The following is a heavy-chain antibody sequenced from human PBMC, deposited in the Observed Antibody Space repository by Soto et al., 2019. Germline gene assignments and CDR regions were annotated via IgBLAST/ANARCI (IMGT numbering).Heavy chain of an antibody. D-gene: IGHD2-2*02. V-gene: IGHV1-18*04. CDR2: ISPYNGNT. Sequence: QVQLVQSGAEVKKPGASVKVSCKASGYSFTNYGITWVRQAPGQGLEWMGWISPYNGNTNYAHKLQGRVTMTTDTSTSTAYMELRSLRSDDTAVYYCARQDVVVPPAIPKFDPWGQGTLVTVSS. J-gene: IGHJ5*02. CDR3: ARQDVVVPPAIPKFDP. CDR1: GYSFTNYG.